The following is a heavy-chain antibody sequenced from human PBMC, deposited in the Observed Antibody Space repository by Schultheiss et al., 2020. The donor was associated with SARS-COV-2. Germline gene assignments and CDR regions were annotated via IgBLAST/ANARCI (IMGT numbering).Heavy chain of an antibody. CDR3: AVVVTSDAFDI. V-gene: IGHV4-59*12. CDR2: IEYSGST. CDR1: GGSISSYY. Sequence: SETLSLTCTISGGSISSYYWSWIRQPPGKGLEWIGYIEYSGSTNYNPSLKSRITILVDTSKNQFSLKLSSVTAADTAVYYCAVVVTSDAFDIWGQGTMVTVSS. J-gene: IGHJ3*02. D-gene: IGHD2-15*01.